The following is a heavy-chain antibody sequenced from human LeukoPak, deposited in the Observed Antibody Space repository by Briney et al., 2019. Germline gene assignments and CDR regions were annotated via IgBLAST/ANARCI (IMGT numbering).Heavy chain of an antibody. V-gene: IGHV1-69*04. CDR2: IIPILGIA. D-gene: IGHD6-19*01. J-gene: IGHJ4*02. CDR3: ARSTIAVAGNFDY. Sequence: SVKDSCQASGGTYSSYAISWVRQAPGQGLEWMGRIIPILGIANYAQKFQGRVTITADKSTSTAYMELSSLRSEDTAVYYCARSTIAVAGNFDYWGQGTLVTVSS. CDR1: GGTYSSYA.